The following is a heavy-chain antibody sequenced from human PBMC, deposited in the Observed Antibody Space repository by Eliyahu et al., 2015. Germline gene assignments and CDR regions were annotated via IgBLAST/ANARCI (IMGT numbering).Heavy chain of an antibody. CDR2: IYFGGAT. D-gene: IGHD1-26*01. V-gene: IGHV4-39*01. J-gene: IGHJ4*02. CDR3: ASRNSGTFHIDN. CDR1: GXSMRSSNCY. Sequence: QLHLQESGPGLVKPSETLSLTCSVXGXSMRSSNCYWGWIRQPPGKGLEWIGDIYFGGATYYSPSLKSRVTMSVDTSKNQFSLKVSSVTAADTAVYYCASRNSGTFHIDNWGRGTLVIVSS.